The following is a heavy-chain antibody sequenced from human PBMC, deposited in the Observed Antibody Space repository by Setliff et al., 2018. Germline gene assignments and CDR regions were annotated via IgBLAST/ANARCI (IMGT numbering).Heavy chain of an antibody. J-gene: IGHJ4*02. Sequence: PSETLSLTCTVSGGSISSYYWSWIRQPPGKGLEWIGYIYYSGSTNYNPSLKSRVTISVDTSKNQFSLKLSSVAAADTAVYCCASRATYYNFWSGYYLYWGQGTLVTV. CDR2: IYYSGST. D-gene: IGHD3-3*01. CDR1: GGSISSYY. V-gene: IGHV4-59*12. CDR3: ASRATYYNFWSGYYLY.